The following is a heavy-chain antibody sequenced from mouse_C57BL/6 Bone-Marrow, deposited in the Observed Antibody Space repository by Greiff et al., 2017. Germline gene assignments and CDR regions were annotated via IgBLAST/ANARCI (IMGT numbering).Heavy chain of an antibody. V-gene: IGHV14-2*01. Sequence: VQLQQSGAELVKPGASVKLSCTASGFNIKDYYMHWVKQRPEQGLEWIGWIDPEDGETKYASKFQGKATITADTSSNTAYLQLSSLTSEDTAVYYCARGGYFLFAYWGQGTLVTVSA. CDR3: ARGGYFLFAY. CDR2: IDPEDGET. D-gene: IGHD3-1*01. J-gene: IGHJ3*01. CDR1: GFNIKDYY.